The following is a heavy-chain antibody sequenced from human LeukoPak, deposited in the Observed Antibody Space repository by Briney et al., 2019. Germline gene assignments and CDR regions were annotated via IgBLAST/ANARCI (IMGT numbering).Heavy chain of an antibody. Sequence: GGSLRLSCAASGFTFSSYSMNWVRQAPGKGLEWVSSISSSSSYIYYADSVKGRFTISRDNAKNSLYLQMNSLRAGDTAVYYCARAGNSSSWYRGSGGDYWGQGTLVTVSS. CDR3: ARAGNSSSWYRGSGGDY. D-gene: IGHD6-13*01. CDR2: ISSSSSYI. V-gene: IGHV3-21*01. CDR1: GFTFSSYS. J-gene: IGHJ4*02.